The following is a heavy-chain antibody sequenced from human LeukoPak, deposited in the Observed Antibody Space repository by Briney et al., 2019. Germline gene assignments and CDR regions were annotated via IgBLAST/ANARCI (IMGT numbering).Heavy chain of an antibody. CDR1: GFTFSSYS. D-gene: IGHD3-10*01. CDR3: AISSGSYYGYFDY. CDR2: TSSSSSTI. J-gene: IGHJ4*02. Sequence: PGGSLRLSCAASGFTFSSYSMNWVRQAPGKGLEWVSYTSSSSSTIYYADSVKGRFTISRDNAKNSLYLQMNSLRAEDTVVYYCAISSGSYYGYFDYWGQGTLVTVSS. V-gene: IGHV3-48*04.